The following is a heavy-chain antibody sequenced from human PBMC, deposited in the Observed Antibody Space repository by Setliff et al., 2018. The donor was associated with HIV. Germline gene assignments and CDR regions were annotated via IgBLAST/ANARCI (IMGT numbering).Heavy chain of an antibody. D-gene: IGHD4-17*01. J-gene: IGHJ3*02. CDR3: ARERTLMTTVTTGDAFDI. Sequence: SETLSLTCAVYGGSFSNYYWSWIRQPPVKGLEWIGEINHSGSTNYNPSPKSRVTISVDTSKNQFSLKLSSVTAADTAVYYCARERTLMTTVTTGDAFDIWGQGTMVTVSS. CDR1: GGSFSNYY. V-gene: IGHV4-34*01. CDR2: INHSGST.